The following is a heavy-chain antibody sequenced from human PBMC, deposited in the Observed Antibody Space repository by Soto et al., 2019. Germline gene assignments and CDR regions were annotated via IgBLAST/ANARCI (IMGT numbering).Heavy chain of an antibody. V-gene: IGHV1-24*01. Sequence: ASVKVSCKVSGYAXTELSMHWVRQAPGKGLEWMGGFDPEDGVTIYAQKFQGRVTMTGDTSTDTAYMELSSLRSEDTAVYYCATGGVYGDWNILFNFDYWGQGTLVTVSS. CDR3: ATGGVYGDWNILFNFDY. D-gene: IGHD4-17*01. J-gene: IGHJ4*02. CDR1: GYAXTELS. CDR2: FDPEDGVT.